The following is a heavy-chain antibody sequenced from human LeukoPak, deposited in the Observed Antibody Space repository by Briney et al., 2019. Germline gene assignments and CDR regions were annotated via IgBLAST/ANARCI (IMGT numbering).Heavy chain of an antibody. J-gene: IGHJ6*03. CDR2: ISSSSSYI. CDR1: GFTFSSYS. D-gene: IGHD3-9*01. Sequence: GGSLRLSCAASGFTFSSYSMNWVRQAPGKGLEWVSSISSSSSYIYYADSVKGRFTISRDNAKNSLYLQMNSLRAEDTAVYYCARVLGLDDILTGEDYYYYMDVWGKGTTVTVSS. CDR3: ARVLGLDDILTGEDYYYYMDV. V-gene: IGHV3-21*01.